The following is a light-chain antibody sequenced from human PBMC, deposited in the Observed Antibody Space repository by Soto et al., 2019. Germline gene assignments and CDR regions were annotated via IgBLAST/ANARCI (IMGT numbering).Light chain of an antibody. CDR2: GAS. CDR3: QLYTNWPRR. Sequence: IVLTLSPGTLSLSPGERATLSCRASQSVSNNYLAWYQQKPGQAPRLLIYGASNRATGIPDRFSGSGSGTDFTLTISSLEPEDFAVYFCQLYTNWPRRFGQGTKV. CDR1: QSVSNNY. V-gene: IGKV3-20*01. J-gene: IGKJ1*01.